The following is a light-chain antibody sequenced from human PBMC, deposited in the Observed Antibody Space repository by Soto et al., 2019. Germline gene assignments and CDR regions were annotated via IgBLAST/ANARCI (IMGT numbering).Light chain of an antibody. CDR1: QTISSW. Sequence: DIQMTQSPSTLSGSVGDRVTITCLASQTISSWLAWYQQKPGKAPKLLIYAASTLQSGVPSRFSGSGSGTDFTLTISNLQSEDFAVYHCQQYDKWPRTFGQGTKVDI. CDR2: AAS. CDR3: QQYDKWPRT. J-gene: IGKJ1*01. V-gene: IGKV1-5*01.